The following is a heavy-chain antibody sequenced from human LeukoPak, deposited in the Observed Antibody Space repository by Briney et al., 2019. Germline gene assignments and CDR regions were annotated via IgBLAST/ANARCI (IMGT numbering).Heavy chain of an antibody. J-gene: IGHJ4*02. CDR1: GYSFSDYF. CDR3: ASMGS. V-gene: IGHV1-2*06. D-gene: IGHD1-26*01. Sequence: AASVKVSCKASGYSFSDYFLHWVRQAPGEGLEWMGRINPDSGDTDYAQRFQGRVTITRDTSISTAYMEPTSLRSDDTAVYYCASMGSWGQGALVTVSS. CDR2: INPDSGDT.